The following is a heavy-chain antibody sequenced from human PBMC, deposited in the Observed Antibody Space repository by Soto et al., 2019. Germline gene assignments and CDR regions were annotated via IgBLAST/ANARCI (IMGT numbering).Heavy chain of an antibody. V-gene: IGHV1-3*01. CDR2: INAGNGNT. Sequence: ASVKVSCKASGYTFTSYAMHWVRQAPGQRLEWMGWINAGNGNTKYSQKFQGRVTITRDTSASTAYMELSSLRSEDTAVYYCARDRARSGSYDYWGQGTLVTSPQ. CDR3: ARDRARSGSYDY. CDR1: GYTFTSYA. D-gene: IGHD2-15*01. J-gene: IGHJ4*02.